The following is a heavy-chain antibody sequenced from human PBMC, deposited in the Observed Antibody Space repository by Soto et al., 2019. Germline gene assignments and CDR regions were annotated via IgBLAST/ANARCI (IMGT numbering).Heavy chain of an antibody. CDR1: GFTFDDYA. J-gene: IGHJ4*02. V-gene: IGHV3-9*01. Sequence: EVQLVESGGGLVRPGRSLRLSCTASGFTFDDYAMHWVRQAPGRRLEWVSGITWNSGNIAYADSVKGRFTIARDDDNISLYLQMHSLRPEDTALYYCVKDSYADFHRVLSTAEYFFDYWGQGTLVTVSS. D-gene: IGHD2-2*01. CDR2: ITWNSGNI. CDR3: VKDSYADFHRVLSTAEYFFDY.